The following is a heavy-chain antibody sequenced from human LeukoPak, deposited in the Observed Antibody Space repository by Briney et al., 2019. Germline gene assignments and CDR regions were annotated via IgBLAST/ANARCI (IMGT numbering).Heavy chain of an antibody. CDR2: IYNSGRT. CDR1: GGSISSYY. Sequence: RSSETLSLTCIVSGGSISSYYWSWIRQPPGKGLEWIGYIYNSGRTNYNPSLKSRVTISVDTSKNQFSLKLSSVTAADTAVYYCARYDSGNSNDASDIWGQGTMVTVSS. V-gene: IGHV4-59*01. D-gene: IGHD4-23*01. CDR3: ARYDSGNSNDASDI. J-gene: IGHJ3*02.